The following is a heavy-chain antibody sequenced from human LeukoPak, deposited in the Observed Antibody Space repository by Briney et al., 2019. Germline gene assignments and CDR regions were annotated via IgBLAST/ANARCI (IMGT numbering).Heavy chain of an antibody. Sequence: GGSLRLSCAASGFTFNDYGMSWVRQGPGKGLEWVSGINWSGGTTGYADSVRGRSTISRDNAKNSLYLQMNSLRAEDTALYYCARDKHYYDSSNYVWGQGTLVTVSS. J-gene: IGHJ4*02. CDR3: ARDKHYYDSSNYV. D-gene: IGHD3-22*01. CDR1: GFTFNDYG. CDR2: INWSGGTT. V-gene: IGHV3-20*04.